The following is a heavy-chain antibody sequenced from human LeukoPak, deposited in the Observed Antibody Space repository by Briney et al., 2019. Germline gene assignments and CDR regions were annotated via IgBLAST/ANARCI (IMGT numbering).Heavy chain of an antibody. Sequence: GGSLRLSCAASGFTFSDYALSWVRQAPGKGLEWVSTISGSGGSTYYADSVKGRFTISRDSSKNTLYLQMNNLRPEDTAVYYCAKLHHLNCDYWGLGTLVTVSS. CDR2: ISGSGGST. CDR1: GFTFSDYA. CDR3: AKLHHLNCDY. V-gene: IGHV3-23*01. J-gene: IGHJ4*02.